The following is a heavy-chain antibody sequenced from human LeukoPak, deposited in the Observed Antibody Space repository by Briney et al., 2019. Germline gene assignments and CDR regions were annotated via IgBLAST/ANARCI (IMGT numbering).Heavy chain of an antibody. J-gene: IGHJ4*02. CDR3: ARGRRRYNWNESFDY. CDR2: INHSGST. CDR1: GGSSSGYY. D-gene: IGHD1-1*01. Sequence: SETLSLTCAVYGGSSSGYYWSWIRQPPGKGLEWIGEINHSGSTNYNPSLKSRVTISVDTSKNQFSLKLSSVTAADTAVYYCARGRRRYNWNESFDYWGQGTLVTVSS. V-gene: IGHV4-34*01.